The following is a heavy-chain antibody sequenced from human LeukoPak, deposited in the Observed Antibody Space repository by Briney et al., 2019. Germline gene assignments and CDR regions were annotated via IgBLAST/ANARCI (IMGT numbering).Heavy chain of an antibody. Sequence: PSETLSLTCTVSGGSVSSGSYYWSWIRQPPGKGLEWIGYIYYSGSTNYNPSLKSRVTISVDTSKNQFSLKLSSVTAADTAVYYCARHSRTTGTTRVIDYWGQGTLVTVSS. D-gene: IGHD1-1*01. V-gene: IGHV4-61*01. CDR3: ARHSRTTGTTRVIDY. CDR1: GGSVSSGSYY. CDR2: IYYSGST. J-gene: IGHJ4*02.